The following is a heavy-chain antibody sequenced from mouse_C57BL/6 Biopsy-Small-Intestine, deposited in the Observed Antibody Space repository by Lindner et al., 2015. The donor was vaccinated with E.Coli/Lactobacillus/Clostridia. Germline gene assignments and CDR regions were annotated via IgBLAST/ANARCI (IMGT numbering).Heavy chain of an antibody. CDR3: ARGNLWYFDV. Sequence: VQLQESGPELVKPGASVKISCKASGYTFTDYYINWVKQRPGQGLEWIGWIYPGSDDTKYNEKVEGKATLTVDTSSSTAYMQLSSLTSEDSAVYFCARGNLWYFDVWGAGTTVIVSS. V-gene: IGHV1-84*01. J-gene: IGHJ1*01. CDR1: GYTFTDYY. CDR2: IYPGSDDT.